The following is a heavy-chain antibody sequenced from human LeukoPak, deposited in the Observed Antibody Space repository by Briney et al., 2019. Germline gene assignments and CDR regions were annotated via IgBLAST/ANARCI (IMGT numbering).Heavy chain of an antibody. CDR3: AREGDYGDYVVDY. D-gene: IGHD4-17*01. V-gene: IGHV3-33*01. Sequence: GRSLRLSCAASGFTFRSYGMHWVRQAPGKGLERVAVIWYDGSNKYYAASVKGRFTVSRDNSKNTLYLQMNSLRAEDTAVYYCAREGDYGDYVVDYWGQGTLVTVSS. CDR2: IWYDGSNK. CDR1: GFTFRSYG. J-gene: IGHJ4*02.